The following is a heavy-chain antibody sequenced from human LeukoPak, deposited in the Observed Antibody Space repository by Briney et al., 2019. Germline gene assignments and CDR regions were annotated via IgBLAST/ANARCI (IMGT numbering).Heavy chain of an antibody. D-gene: IGHD5-24*01. CDR3: ARARGWLSADAFDI. J-gene: IGHJ3*02. Sequence: GGSLRLSCAASGFTFSSCWMHWVRQAPGKGLVWVSRISSYWSTTSYADSVKGRFTISRDNAQNTLSLQMNSLRAEDTAVYYFARARGWLSADAFDIWGQGTMVTVSS. V-gene: IGHV3-74*01. CDR2: ISSYWSTT. CDR1: GFTFSSCW.